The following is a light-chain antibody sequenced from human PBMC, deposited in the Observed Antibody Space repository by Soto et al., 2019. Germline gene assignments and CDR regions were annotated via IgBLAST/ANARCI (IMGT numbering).Light chain of an antibody. J-gene: IGLJ3*02. CDR3: SSYTSNNAWV. V-gene: IGLV2-14*01. CDR2: DVS. Sequence: SALTQPASVSGSPGQSITLSCTGTSSDVGGYNYVSWYQQHPGKAPKLMIYDVSNRPSGVSNRFSGSKSGNTASLTISGLQAEDEADYYCSSYTSNNAWVFGGGTKLTVL. CDR1: SSDVGGYNY.